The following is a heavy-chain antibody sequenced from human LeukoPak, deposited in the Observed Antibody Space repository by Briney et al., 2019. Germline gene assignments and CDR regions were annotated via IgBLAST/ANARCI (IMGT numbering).Heavy chain of an antibody. Sequence: PGGSLRLSCGASGFTFSTYAMSWVRQPPGKGLEWVASISGRGELTYYTDSVRGRFTISRDNSKSTLYLQMNFLRTDDTAAYYSVRDRPNYYGSEGHYYRQNGDSWGQGTLVTVSS. CDR1: GFTFSTYA. V-gene: IGHV3-23*01. CDR2: ISGRGELT. CDR3: VRDRPNYYGSEGHYYRQNGDS. D-gene: IGHD3-22*01. J-gene: IGHJ5*01.